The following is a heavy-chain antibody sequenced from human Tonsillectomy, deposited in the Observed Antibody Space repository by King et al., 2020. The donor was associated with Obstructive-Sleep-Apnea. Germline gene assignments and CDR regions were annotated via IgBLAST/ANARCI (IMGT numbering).Heavy chain of an antibody. CDR3: ARYSPFESSWNFDY. J-gene: IGHJ4*02. CDR2: IYYSGST. Sequence: QLQESGPGLLKPSETLSLTCTVSGGSITNYWSWIRQPPGKGLEWIGHIYYSGSTNYSPPLKSRVTISVDTSKNHFSLKLSSVTAADTAVYYCARYSPFESSWNFDYWGQGTLVTVSS. CDR1: GGSITNY. D-gene: IGHD6-13*01. V-gene: IGHV4-59*08.